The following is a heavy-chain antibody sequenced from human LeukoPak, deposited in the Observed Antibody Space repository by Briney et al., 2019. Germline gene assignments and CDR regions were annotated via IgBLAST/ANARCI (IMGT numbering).Heavy chain of an antibody. V-gene: IGHV3-30*02. Sequence: GGSLRLSCAASGFTFSNYGVHWVRQAPGKGLEWVAVIPYDGSNKYYADSVKGRFTISRDNSKNTLYLQMNSLRAEDTAVYYCAKDHHIVVVTAIELDYWGQGTLVTVSS. CDR2: IPYDGSNK. J-gene: IGHJ4*02. D-gene: IGHD2-21*02. CDR1: GFTFSNYG. CDR3: AKDHHIVVVTAIELDY.